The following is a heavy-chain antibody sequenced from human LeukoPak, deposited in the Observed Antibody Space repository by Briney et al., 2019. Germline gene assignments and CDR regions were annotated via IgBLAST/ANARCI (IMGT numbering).Heavy chain of an antibody. CDR1: GYTFTSYA. CDR2: INTNTGNP. D-gene: IGHD3-10*01. Sequence: ASVKVSCKASGYTFTSYAMNWVRQAPGQGLEWMGWINTNTGNPTYAQGFTGRFVFSLDTSVSTAYLQISSLKAEDTAVYYCARGLLWFGELFSNYYYYYMDVWGKGTTVTISS. J-gene: IGHJ6*03. V-gene: IGHV7-4-1*02. CDR3: ARGLLWFGELFSNYYYYYMDV.